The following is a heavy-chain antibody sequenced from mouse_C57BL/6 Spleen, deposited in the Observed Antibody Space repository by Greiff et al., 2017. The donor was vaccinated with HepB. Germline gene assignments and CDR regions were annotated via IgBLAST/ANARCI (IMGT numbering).Heavy chain of an antibody. CDR1: GFTFSNYW. CDR3: IEYSTGADY. CDR2: IRLKSDNYAT. V-gene: IGHV6-3*01. J-gene: IGHJ2*01. Sequence: EVQLQESGGGLVQPGGSMKLSCVASGFTFSNYWMNWVRQSPEKGLEWVAQIRLKSDNYATHYAESVKGRFTISRDDSKSSVYLQMNNLRAEDTGIYYCIEYSTGADYWGQGTTLTVSS. D-gene: IGHD4-1*02.